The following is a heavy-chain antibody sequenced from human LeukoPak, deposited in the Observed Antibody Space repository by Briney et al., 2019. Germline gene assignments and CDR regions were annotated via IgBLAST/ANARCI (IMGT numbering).Heavy chain of an antibody. V-gene: IGHV1-18*01. J-gene: IGHJ4*02. Sequence: ASVKVSCKASGYTFTSYGISWVRQAPGQGLEWMGWISAYKGNTNYAQKLQGRVTMTTDTSTSTAYMELRSLRSDDKAVYYCARVDTYYYDSSGLCDYWGQGTLVTVSS. CDR3: ARVDTYYYDSSGLCDY. CDR2: ISAYKGNT. CDR1: GYTFTSYG. D-gene: IGHD3-22*01.